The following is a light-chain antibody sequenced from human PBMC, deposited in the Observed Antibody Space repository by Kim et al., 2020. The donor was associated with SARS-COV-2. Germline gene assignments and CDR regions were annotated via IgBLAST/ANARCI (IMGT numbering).Light chain of an antibody. Sequence: EIVLTQSPGTLSLSPGERATLSCRASQSVSSSYLAWYQQKPGQAPRLLIYGASSRATGIPDRFSGSGSGTDFTLTISRLEPEDFAVYYCQQYGGSPRKFGQGTKVEIK. V-gene: IGKV3-20*01. CDR1: QSVSSSY. J-gene: IGKJ1*01. CDR2: GAS. CDR3: QQYGGSPRK.